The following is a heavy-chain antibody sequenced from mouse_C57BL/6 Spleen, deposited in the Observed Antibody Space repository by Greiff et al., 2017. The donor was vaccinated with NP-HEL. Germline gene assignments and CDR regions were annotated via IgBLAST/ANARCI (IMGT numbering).Heavy chain of an antibody. CDR3: ARFYGYRYAMDY. V-gene: IGHV1-55*01. CDR1: GYTFTSYW. D-gene: IGHD2-2*01. CDR2: IYPGSVST. Sequence: QVQLQQPGAELVKPGASVKMSCKASGYTFTSYWITWVKQRPGQGLEWIGDIYPGSVSTNYNEKFKSKATLTVDTSSSTAYMQLSSLTSEDSAVYYCARFYGYRYAMDYWGQGTSVTVSS. J-gene: IGHJ4*01.